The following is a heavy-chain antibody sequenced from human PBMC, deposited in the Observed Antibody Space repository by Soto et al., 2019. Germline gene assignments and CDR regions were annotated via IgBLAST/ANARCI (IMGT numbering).Heavy chain of an antibody. D-gene: IGHD2-8*02. CDR1: GGSFSGYD. J-gene: IGHJ4*02. V-gene: IGHV4-34*01. CDR3: ARDKITGLFNY. Sequence: QVQLQQWGAGLLKPSETLSLTCAVSGGSFSGYDWSWIRQPPRTGLGWMGEINLSGSSNYNPSLKRGVITSVDTSKNQFSLKLTSVTAADAALYYGARDKITGLFNYLGQGTLVTVSS. CDR2: INLSGSS.